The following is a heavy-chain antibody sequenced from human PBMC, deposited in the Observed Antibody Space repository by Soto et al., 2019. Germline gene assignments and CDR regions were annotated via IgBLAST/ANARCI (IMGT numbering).Heavy chain of an antibody. CDR3: ARAPPRGYYYYYYGMDV. CDR2: IIPIFGTA. J-gene: IGHJ6*02. CDR1: GGTFSSYA. V-gene: IGHV1-69*06. Sequence: QVQLVQSGAEVKKPGSSVKVSCKASGGTFSSYAISWVRQAPGQGLEWMGGIIPIFGTANYAQKFQGRVTSTADKSTSTAYMELSSLRSEDTAVYYCARAPPRGYYYYYYGMDVWGQGTTVTVSS.